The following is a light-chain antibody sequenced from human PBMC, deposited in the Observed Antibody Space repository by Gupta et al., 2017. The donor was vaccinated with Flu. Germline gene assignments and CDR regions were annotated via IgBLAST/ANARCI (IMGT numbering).Light chain of an antibody. CDR2: GAS. V-gene: IGKV1-27*01. J-gene: IGKJ1*01. Sequence: PSSLCASLGDRVTITCRASQDISNSLAWYQQTPGKVPKLVIFGASTLQSGVPSRFSGSGSGTEFTLTISSLQPEDVATYYCQKYNSVPWTFGQGTKVEIK. CDR1: QDISNS. CDR3: QKYNSVPWT.